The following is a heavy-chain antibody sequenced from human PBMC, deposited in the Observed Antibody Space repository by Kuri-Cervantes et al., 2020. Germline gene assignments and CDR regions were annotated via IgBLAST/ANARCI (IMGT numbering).Heavy chain of an antibody. J-gene: IGHJ4*02. D-gene: IGHD3-22*01. Sequence: ASVKVSCKASGYTFTSYGISWVRQAPGQGLECMGWISAYNGNTNYAQKLQGRVTMTTDTSTSTAYMELSSLRSEDTAVYYCARDHDSSGPGDYWGQGNLVTVSS. CDR3: ARDHDSSGPGDY. V-gene: IGHV1-18*01. CDR2: ISAYNGNT. CDR1: GYTFTSYG.